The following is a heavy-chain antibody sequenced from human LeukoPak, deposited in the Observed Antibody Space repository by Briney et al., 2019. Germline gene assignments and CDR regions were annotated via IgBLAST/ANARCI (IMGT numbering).Heavy chain of an antibody. CDR2: INHSGST. CDR1: GGSFSGDY. Sequence: SETLSLTCAVYGGSFSGDYWSWIRQPPGKGLEWIGEINHSGSTNYNASLKSRVTISIDTSKNQFSLSLSSVTAADTAVYYCARTHVIPPRYFDYWGQGTLVTVSS. D-gene: IGHD3-16*02. V-gene: IGHV4-34*01. CDR3: ARTHVIPPRYFDY. J-gene: IGHJ4*02.